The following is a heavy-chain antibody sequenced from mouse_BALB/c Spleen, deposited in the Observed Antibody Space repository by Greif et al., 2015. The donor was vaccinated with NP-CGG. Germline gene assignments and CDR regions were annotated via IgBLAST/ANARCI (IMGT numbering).Heavy chain of an antibody. Sequence: EVQLQQSGPGLVKPSQSLSLTCTVTGYSITSDYAWNWIRQFPGNKLEWMGYISYSGSTSYNPSLKSRISITRDTSKNQFFLQLNSVTTEDTATYYCARDGYYEDYYAMDYWGQGTSVTVSS. CDR3: ARDGYYEDYYAMDY. D-gene: IGHD2-3*01. J-gene: IGHJ4*01. CDR2: ISYSGST. V-gene: IGHV3-2*02. CDR1: GYSITSDYA.